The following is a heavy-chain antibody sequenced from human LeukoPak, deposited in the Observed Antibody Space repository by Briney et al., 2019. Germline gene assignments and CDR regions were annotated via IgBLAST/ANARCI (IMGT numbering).Heavy chain of an antibody. Sequence: PGGSLRLSCAASGFTVNNNYMTWVRQAPGKGLDWVSVIDSDGNTYYAGSVMGRFSISRDNSKNMVFLQMNSLRAEDTAVYYCARGLHDLWRGHMGYWGQGTLVTVSS. CDR1: GFTVNNNY. D-gene: IGHD3-3*01. V-gene: IGHV3-53*01. CDR3: ARGLHDLWRGHMGY. J-gene: IGHJ4*02. CDR2: IDSDGNT.